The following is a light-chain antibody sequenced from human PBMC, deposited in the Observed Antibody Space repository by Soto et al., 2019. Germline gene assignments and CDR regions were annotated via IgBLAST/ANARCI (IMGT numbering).Light chain of an antibody. CDR3: CSFAGSSTFYV. CDR1: SSDVGSPNL. J-gene: IGLJ1*01. V-gene: IGLV2-23*01. CDR2: EGS. Sequence: QSVLTQPASVSGSPGQSFTISCTGTSSDVGSPNLVSWYQQHLGKAPKLIIYEGSRRPSGVSGRFSGSKSGNTASLTISGLQAEDEADYYCCSFAGSSTFYVFGTGTKVTVL.